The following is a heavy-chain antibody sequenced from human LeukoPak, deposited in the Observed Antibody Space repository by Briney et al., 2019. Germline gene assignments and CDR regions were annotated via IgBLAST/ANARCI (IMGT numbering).Heavy chain of an antibody. D-gene: IGHD3-22*01. CDR3: ARQKKDVTMIVVVGGNAVDI. V-gene: IGHV1-69*13. CDR1: GGTFSSYA. CDR2: IIPIFGTA. J-gene: IGHJ3*02. Sequence: SVKVSCKASGGTFSSYAISWVRQAPGQGLEWMGGIIPIFGTANYAQKFQGRVTITADESTSTAYMELSSLRSEDTAVYYCARQKKDVTMIVVVGGNAVDIWGQGTMVTVSS.